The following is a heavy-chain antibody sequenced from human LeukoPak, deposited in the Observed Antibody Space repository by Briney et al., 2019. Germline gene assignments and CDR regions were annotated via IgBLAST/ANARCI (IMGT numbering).Heavy chain of an antibody. CDR2: IVGSGGTT. CDR3: AKDREATYLWGFLDY. CDR1: GFTFGTYA. Sequence: GGSLRLSCAASGFTFGTYAMSWVRQAPGKGLEWVSAIVGSGGTTYYADFVKGRFTISRDKSKNTLHLQMSSLRAEDTAIYYCAKDREATYLWGFLDYWGQGTLVTVSS. D-gene: IGHD5-24*01. V-gene: IGHV3-23*01. J-gene: IGHJ4*02.